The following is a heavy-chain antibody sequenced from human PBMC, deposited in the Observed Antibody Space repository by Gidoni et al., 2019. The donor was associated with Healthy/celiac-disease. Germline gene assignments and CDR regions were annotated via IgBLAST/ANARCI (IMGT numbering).Heavy chain of an antibody. CDR2: IYSGGST. Sequence: EVQLVESGGGLVQPGGSLRLSCAASGFTVSSNYMSWVRQAPGKGLEWVSVIYSGGSTYYADSVKGRFTISRDNSKNTLYLQMNSLRAEDTAVYYCARDDPKNERGYRQKIYYGMDVWGQGTTVTVSS. J-gene: IGHJ6*02. CDR1: GFTVSSNY. D-gene: IGHD5-18*01. V-gene: IGHV3-66*02. CDR3: ARDDPKNERGYRQKIYYGMDV.